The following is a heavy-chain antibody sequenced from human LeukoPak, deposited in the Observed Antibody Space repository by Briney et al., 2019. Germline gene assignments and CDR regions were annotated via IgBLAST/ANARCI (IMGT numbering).Heavy chain of an antibody. D-gene: IGHD6-6*01. V-gene: IGHV4-59*01. Sequence: SSKTLSLTCTVSGCPISSYYWSWIRQPPGKGLEWIGDICYGGSTNYNPSLKSRVIISVNTSKNQVSLKLSSVTAADTAVYYCAREGGIAARGADYWGQGTLVSVSS. CDR3: AREGGIAARGADY. J-gene: IGHJ4*02. CDR2: ICYGGST. CDR1: GCPISSYY.